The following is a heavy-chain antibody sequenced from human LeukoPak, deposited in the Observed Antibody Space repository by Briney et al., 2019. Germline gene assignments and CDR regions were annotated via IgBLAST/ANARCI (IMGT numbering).Heavy chain of an antibody. D-gene: IGHD2-21*01. Sequence: SETLSLTCTISGGSTTGYFWSWIRQPPGKGPEWIGYVFYSGGTLYNPSLDSRVTISVDTSKTQFSLELTSVTAADTAVYYCARGGLNCGGDCSGPWWFDPWGQGTLVTVSS. CDR2: VFYSGGT. CDR3: ARGGLNCGGDCSGPWWFDP. J-gene: IGHJ5*02. V-gene: IGHV4-59*08. CDR1: GGSTTGYF.